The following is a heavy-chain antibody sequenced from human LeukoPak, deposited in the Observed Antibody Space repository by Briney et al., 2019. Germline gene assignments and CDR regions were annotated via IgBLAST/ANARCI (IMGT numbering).Heavy chain of an antibody. CDR2: IYYSGST. D-gene: IGHD3-22*01. V-gene: IGHV4-39*01. J-gene: IGHJ3*02. CDR3: ARRGDSSGNDAFDI. Sequence: SESLSLTCTVSGGSISSSSYYWGWIRQPPGKGLEWIGSIYYSGSTYYNPSLKSRVTISVDTSKNQFSLKLSSVTAADTAVYYRARRGDSSGNDAFDIWGQGTMVTVSS. CDR1: GGSISSSSYY.